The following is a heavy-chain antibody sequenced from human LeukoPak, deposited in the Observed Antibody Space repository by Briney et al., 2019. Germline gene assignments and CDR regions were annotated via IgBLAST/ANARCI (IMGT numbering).Heavy chain of an antibody. Sequence: PSETLSLTCTVSGGSISSYHWSWIRQPPGQGLEWIGYIYYSGSTNYNPSLKSRVTISVDTSKNQFSLKLSSVTAADTAVYYCARIYSYYYYMDVWGKGTTVTVSS. D-gene: IGHD4-11*01. CDR2: IYYSGST. J-gene: IGHJ6*03. CDR3: ARIYSYYYYMDV. CDR1: GGSISSYH. V-gene: IGHV4-59*12.